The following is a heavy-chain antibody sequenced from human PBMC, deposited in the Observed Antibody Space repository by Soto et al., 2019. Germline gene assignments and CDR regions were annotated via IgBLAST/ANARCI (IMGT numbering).Heavy chain of an antibody. CDR2: INPSGGST. D-gene: IGHD6-13*01. V-gene: IGHV1-46*01. J-gene: IGHJ4*02. CDR1: GYTFTSYY. Sequence: ASVKVSCKASGYTFTSYYMHWVRQAPGQGLEWMGIINPSGGSTSYAQKFQGRVTMTRDTSTSTVYMELSSLRSEDTAVYYCARDLYSSSGYRNGFDYWGQGTLVTVSS. CDR3: ARDLYSSSGYRNGFDY.